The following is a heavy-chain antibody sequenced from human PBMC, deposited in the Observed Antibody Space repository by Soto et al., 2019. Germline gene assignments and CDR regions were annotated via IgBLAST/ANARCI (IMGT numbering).Heavy chain of an antibody. CDR3: AKVGSYYEQFDHWYFDL. CDR2: ITRSGDYT. CDR1: GFTFSTYA. V-gene: IGHV3-23*01. J-gene: IGHJ2*01. D-gene: IGHD3-22*01. Sequence: EVQLLESGGGLVQPGGSLRLSCAASGFTFSTYAMTWVRQAPGKGLEWVSAITRSGDYTQYADSVKGRFTIPRDNAKSTLYLQMISLRAVDTAVYYCAKVGSYYEQFDHWYFDLWCRGTLVTVSS.